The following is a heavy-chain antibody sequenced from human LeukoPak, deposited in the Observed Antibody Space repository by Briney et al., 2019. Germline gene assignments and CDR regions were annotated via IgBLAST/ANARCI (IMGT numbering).Heavy chain of an antibody. Sequence: GGSLRLSCAASGFTLSSYAMTWVRQAPGKGLEWVANIKQDGSEKYYVDSVKGRFTISRDNAKNSLYLQMNSLRAEDTAVYYCARVRSEGFLEWLLSYFDYWGQGTLVTVSS. V-gene: IGHV3-7*03. CDR1: GFTLSSYA. D-gene: IGHD3-3*01. CDR3: ARVRSEGFLEWLLSYFDY. J-gene: IGHJ4*02. CDR2: IKQDGSEK.